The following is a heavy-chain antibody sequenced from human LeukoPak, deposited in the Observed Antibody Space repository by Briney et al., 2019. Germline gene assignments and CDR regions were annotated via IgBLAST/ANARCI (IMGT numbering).Heavy chain of an antibody. Sequence: SQTLSLTCAVSGGSISNDGYSWSWIRQPPGKGLEWIGYIYHSGSTYYNPSLKSRVTISVDRSKNQFSLKLSSVTAADTAVYYCARGVPLYSSRWYVSHYDYWGQGTLVTVSS. D-gene: IGHD6-13*01. V-gene: IGHV4-30-2*01. CDR1: GGSISNDGYS. CDR2: IYHSGST. J-gene: IGHJ4*02. CDR3: ARGVPLYSSRWYVSHYDY.